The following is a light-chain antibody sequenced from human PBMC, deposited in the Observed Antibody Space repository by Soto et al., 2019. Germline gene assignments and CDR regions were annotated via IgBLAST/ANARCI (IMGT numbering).Light chain of an antibody. CDR2: EVS. J-gene: IGLJ1*01. V-gene: IGLV2-14*01. CDR1: SSDIGGYNY. Sequence: QSVLTQPASVSGSPGQSITISCAGTSSDIGGYNYVSWYQQHPGKAPKVMIYEVSNRPSGVSNRFSGSKSGNTASLTISGLQAEDEADYYCSSYTSSSTLYVFGSGTKVNVL. CDR3: SSYTSSSTLYV.